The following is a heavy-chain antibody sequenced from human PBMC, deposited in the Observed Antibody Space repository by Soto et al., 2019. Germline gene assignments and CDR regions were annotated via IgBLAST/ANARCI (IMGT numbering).Heavy chain of an antibody. CDR2: VFFGGST. CDR1: GGSISSSSYY. V-gene: IGHV4-39*01. Sequence: QLQLQESGPGLVKPSETLSLTCTVSGGSISSSSYYWGWIRQPPGKGLEWIVSVFFGGSTYYNPSIKSRVTISVDTAKNQSSLKLNSVAATDTSGYYCATMRVAVQHWGQGTLVTVSS. J-gene: IGHJ1*01. D-gene: IGHD2-15*01. CDR3: ATMRVAVQH.